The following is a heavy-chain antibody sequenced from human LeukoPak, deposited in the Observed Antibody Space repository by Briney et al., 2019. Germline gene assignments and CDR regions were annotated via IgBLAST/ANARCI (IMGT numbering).Heavy chain of an antibody. V-gene: IGHV1-18*01. D-gene: IGHD6-13*01. CDR2: ISNFDGDT. J-gene: IGHJ3*01. CDR3: VRARGCSNCVLTDGFDS. Sequence: ASVKVSCKASGRLFTSYGIAWVRQAPGEGLEWVGWISNFDGDTKVAENPQGRVTLTTDSSTSTAYMVLTNLKFDDTAVYYCVRARGCSNCVLTDGFDSWGQGTKVTVSS. CDR1: GRLFTSYG.